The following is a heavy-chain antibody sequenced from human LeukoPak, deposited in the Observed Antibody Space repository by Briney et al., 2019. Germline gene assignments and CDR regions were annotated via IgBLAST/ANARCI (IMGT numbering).Heavy chain of an antibody. CDR1: GFTFSSYS. J-gene: IGHJ1*01. CDR3: ARDWPTIAAAGTIPEYFQH. V-gene: IGHV3-21*01. Sequence: GGSLRLSCAASGFTFSSYSMNWVRQAPAKGLEWVSSISSSSSYIYYADSVKGRFTISRDNAKNSLYLQMNSLRAEDTAVYYCARDWPTIAAAGTIPEYFQHWGQGTLVTVSS. D-gene: IGHD6-13*01. CDR2: ISSSSSYI.